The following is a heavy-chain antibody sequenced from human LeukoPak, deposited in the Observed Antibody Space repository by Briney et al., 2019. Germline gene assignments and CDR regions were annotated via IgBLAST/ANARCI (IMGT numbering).Heavy chain of an antibody. Sequence: GGSLRLSCAASAFTFSSYWMHWVRQAPGKGLVWVSRINSDGSSTSYADSVKGRFTLSRDNAKNTLYLQMNSLRAEDTAVYSCARYSGDQTSPPFDYWGQGTLVTVSS. CDR1: AFTFSSYW. CDR2: INSDGSST. V-gene: IGHV3-74*01. J-gene: IGHJ4*02. D-gene: IGHD6-19*01. CDR3: ARYSGDQTSPPFDY.